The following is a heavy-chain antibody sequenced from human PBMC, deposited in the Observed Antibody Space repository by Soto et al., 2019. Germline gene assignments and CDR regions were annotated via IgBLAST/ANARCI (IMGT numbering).Heavy chain of an antibody. D-gene: IGHD2-15*01. CDR2: IGPYNGNT. Sequence: QVQLVQSGAEVKKPGASVKVSCKASGYTFNNYGISWVRQAPGQGLEWMGWIGPYNGNTDHAQNFQGRVTMTTDTPTTTAYMELRSLRSDDTALYYCARCYCSVGSCYTCWHFDLWGRGTLVTVSS. J-gene: IGHJ2*01. CDR3: ARCYCSVGSCYTCWHFDL. CDR1: GYTFNNYG. V-gene: IGHV1-18*01.